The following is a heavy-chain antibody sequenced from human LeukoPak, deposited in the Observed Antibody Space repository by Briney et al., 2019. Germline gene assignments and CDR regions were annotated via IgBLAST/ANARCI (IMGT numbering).Heavy chain of an antibody. CDR2: IYTSGST. D-gene: IGHD1-26*01. V-gene: IGHV4-4*09. CDR1: GGSISSYY. J-gene: IGHJ3*02. Sequence: PSETLSLTCTVSGGSISSYYWSWIRQPPGKGLEWIGYIYTSGSTNYNPSLKSRVTISVDTSKNQFSLKLSSVTAADTAVYYCARVGGYSGSYRSAFDIWGQGTMVTVSS. CDR3: ARVGGYSGSYRSAFDI.